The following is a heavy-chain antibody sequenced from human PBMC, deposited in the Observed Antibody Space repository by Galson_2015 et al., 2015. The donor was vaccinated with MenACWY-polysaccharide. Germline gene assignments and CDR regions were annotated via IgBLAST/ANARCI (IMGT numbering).Heavy chain of an antibody. CDR2: MNPKSGNT. CDR1: GYTFTSYD. V-gene: IGHV1-8*01. Sequence: SVKVSCKASGYTFTSYDINWVRQATGQGLEWMGWMNPKSGNTGYVQKFQGRVTMTRNTSIGTAYMELSSLRSEDTAVYYCARGYYYYGMDVWGQGTTVTVSS. CDR3: ARGYYYYGMDV. J-gene: IGHJ6*02.